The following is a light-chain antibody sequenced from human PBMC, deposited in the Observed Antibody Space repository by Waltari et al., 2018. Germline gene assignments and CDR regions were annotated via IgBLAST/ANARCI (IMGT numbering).Light chain of an antibody. CDR1: NIESKS. CDR3: QVWDANTDPGV. V-gene: IGLV3-21*01. J-gene: IGLJ1*01. CDR2: YDN. Sequence: SYVLTQPPSVSVAPGETARITWGGNNIESKSVHWYRQRPGQAPVVVISYDNDRAAGIPERFSGSNPGNTATLTISRVEAGDEADYYCQVWDANTDPGVFGTGTEVTVL.